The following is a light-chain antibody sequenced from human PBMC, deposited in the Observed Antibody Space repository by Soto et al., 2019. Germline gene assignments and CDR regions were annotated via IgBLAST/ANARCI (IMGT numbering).Light chain of an antibody. V-gene: IGKV2-28*01. Sequence: DIVMTQSPLSLPVTPGEPASISCWSSQSLLHSNGYNYLDWYLQKPGQSPQLLIYLGSNRSSGVPDRFSGSGSGTDFTLKISRVEAEDVGVYYCMHALQIRFTFGPGTKVDIK. CDR1: QSLLHSNGYNY. CDR3: MHALQIRFT. J-gene: IGKJ3*01. CDR2: LGS.